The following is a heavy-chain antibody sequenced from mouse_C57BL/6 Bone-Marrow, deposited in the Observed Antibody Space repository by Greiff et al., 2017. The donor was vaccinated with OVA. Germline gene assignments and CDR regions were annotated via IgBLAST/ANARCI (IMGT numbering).Heavy chain of an antibody. CDR3: ARARIPYAMDY. Sequence: EVQRVESEGGLVQPGSSMKLSCTASGFTFSDYYMAWVRQVPEKGLEWVANINYDGSSTYYLDSLKSRFIISRDNAKNILYLQMSSLKSEDTATYYCARARIPYAMDYWGQGTSVTVSS. CDR1: GFTFSDYY. V-gene: IGHV5-16*01. J-gene: IGHJ4*01. CDR2: INYDGSST.